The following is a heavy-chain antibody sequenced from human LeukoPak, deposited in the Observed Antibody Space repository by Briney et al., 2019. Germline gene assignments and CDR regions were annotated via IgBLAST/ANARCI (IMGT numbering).Heavy chain of an antibody. J-gene: IGHJ5*02. CDR3: ARGGGISCYYWFDP. CDR2: ISSSSSYI. D-gene: IGHD2-2*01. Sequence: GGSLRLSCAASGFTFSSYSMYWVRQAPGKGLEWVSSISSSSSYIYYADSVKGRFTISRDNAKNSLYLQMNSLRAEDTAVYYCARGGGISCYYWFDPWGQGTLVTVSS. V-gene: IGHV3-21*01. CDR1: GFTFSSYS.